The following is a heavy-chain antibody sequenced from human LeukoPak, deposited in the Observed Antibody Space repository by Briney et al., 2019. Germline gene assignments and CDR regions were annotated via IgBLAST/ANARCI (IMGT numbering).Heavy chain of an antibody. CDR3: ARGTAETAGIDY. CDR2: INTDGSSA. CDR1: GFNFSNYW. J-gene: IGHJ4*02. V-gene: IGHV3-74*01. D-gene: IGHD6-13*01. Sequence: GGSLRLSCAASGFNFSNYWMHWVRQAPGKGLVWASHINTDGSSATYGDPAKGRFTVSRDDAKNTLFLQMSSLTVDDMAVYYRARGTAETAGIDYWGQGTLVTVSS.